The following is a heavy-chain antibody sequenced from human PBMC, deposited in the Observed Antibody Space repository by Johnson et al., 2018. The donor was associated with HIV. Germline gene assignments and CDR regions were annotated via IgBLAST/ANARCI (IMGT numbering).Heavy chain of an antibody. J-gene: IGHJ3*02. CDR1: GFTFSSYW. V-gene: IGHV3-7*01. CDR3: ARDREYGLAWGWALDI. CDR2: IKQDGSNK. Sequence: VQLVESGGGLVQPGGSLRLSCAASGFTFSSYWMSWVRQAPGKGLEWVANIKQDGSNKYCADSVKGRFTISRDNSKNTLYLQTNSLRAEDTAVYYCARDREYGLAWGWALDIWGQGTMVAVSS. D-gene: IGHD6-19*01.